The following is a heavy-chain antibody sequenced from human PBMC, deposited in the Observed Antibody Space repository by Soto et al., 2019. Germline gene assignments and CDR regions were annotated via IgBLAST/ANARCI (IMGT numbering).Heavy chain of an antibody. CDR2: IWYDGSNK. J-gene: IGHJ6*02. Sequence: ESGGGVVQPGRSLRLSCAASGFTFSSYGMHWVRQAPGKGLEWVAVIWYDGSNKYYADSVKGRFTISRDNSKNTLYLQMNSLRAEDTAVYYCARDLYYYDSSGYYYYYYGMDVWGQGTTVTVSS. D-gene: IGHD3-22*01. V-gene: IGHV3-33*01. CDR1: GFTFSSYG. CDR3: ARDLYYYDSSGYYYYYYGMDV.